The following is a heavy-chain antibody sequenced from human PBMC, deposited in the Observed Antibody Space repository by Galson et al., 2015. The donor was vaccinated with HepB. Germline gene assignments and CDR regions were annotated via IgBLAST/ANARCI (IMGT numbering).Heavy chain of an antibody. V-gene: IGHV3-9*01. CDR1: GFTFDDYA. CDR3: AKATSWELLSEVDY. Sequence: SLRLSCAASGFTFDDYAMHWVRQAPGKGLEWVSGISWNSGSIGYADSVKGRFTISRDNAKNSLYLQMNSLRAEDTALYYCAKATSWELLSEVDYWGQGTLVTVSS. J-gene: IGHJ4*02. CDR2: ISWNSGSI. D-gene: IGHD1-26*01.